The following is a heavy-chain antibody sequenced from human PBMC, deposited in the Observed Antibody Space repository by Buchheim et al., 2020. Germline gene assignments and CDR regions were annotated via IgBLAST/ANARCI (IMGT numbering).Heavy chain of an antibody. CDR1: SGSITSGDYY. Sequence: QVQLQESGPGLEQPSQTLSLTCTVSSGSITSGDYYWSWIRQPPGKGLEWIGYISYSGSTYYNPSLKSRVTIAVDLFKTQFSLRLTSVTAADTAVYYCARAAGQQLAQYFQHWGQGTL. V-gene: IGHV4-30-4*01. CDR3: ARAAGQQLAQYFQH. CDR2: ISYSGST. D-gene: IGHD6-13*01. J-gene: IGHJ1*01.